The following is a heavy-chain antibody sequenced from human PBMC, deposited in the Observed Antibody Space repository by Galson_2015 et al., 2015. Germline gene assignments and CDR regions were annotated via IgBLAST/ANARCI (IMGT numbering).Heavy chain of an antibody. J-gene: IGHJ4*02. CDR2: IYYSGST. CDR1: GGSISSGDYY. D-gene: IGHD3-10*01. Sequence: TLSLTCTVSGGSISSGDYYWSWIRQPPGKGLEWIGYIYYSGSTYYNPSLKSRVTISVDTSKNQFSLKLSSVTAADTAVYYCARAVELVRGVIAFDYWGQGTLVTVSS. CDR3: ARAVELVRGVIAFDY. V-gene: IGHV4-30-4*01.